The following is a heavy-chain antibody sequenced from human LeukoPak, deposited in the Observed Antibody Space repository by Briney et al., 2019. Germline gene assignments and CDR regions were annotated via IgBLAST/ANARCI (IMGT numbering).Heavy chain of an antibody. CDR1: EFTFSSFS. V-gene: IGHV3-21*06. D-gene: IGHD1-20*01. CDR3: ACDCRRTGYITSTNCPNAFDL. Sequence: PGGSLRLSCVASEFTFSSFSMNWVRQAPGKGLEWVSAISSSSSFIYYADSVRGRFTISRDNAKNSLYQQMNSLRAEHTAVYFSACDCRRTGYITSTNCPNAFDLWGQGTMLTVSS. CDR2: ISSSSSFI. J-gene: IGHJ3*01.